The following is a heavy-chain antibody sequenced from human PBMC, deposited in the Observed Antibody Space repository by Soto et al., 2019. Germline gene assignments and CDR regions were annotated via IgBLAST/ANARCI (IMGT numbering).Heavy chain of an antibody. CDR3: ARGNQDYYGSGSYYNNWCDP. CDR2: INHTGST. Sequence: PSETLSLTCAVYGGSFSGYYWSWIRQPPGKGLEWIGEINHTGSTNYNPSLKSRVTISVDTSKNQFTLKLSSVTAADTAVYYCARGNQDYYGSGSYYNNWCDPWGQGTLVTGSS. V-gene: IGHV4-34*01. J-gene: IGHJ5*02. CDR1: GGSFSGYY. D-gene: IGHD3-10*01.